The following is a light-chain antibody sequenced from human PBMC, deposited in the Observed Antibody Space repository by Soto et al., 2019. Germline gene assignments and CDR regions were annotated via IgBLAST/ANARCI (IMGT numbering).Light chain of an antibody. J-gene: IGKJ5*01. CDR2: DAS. Sequence: EIVMTQSPATLSVSPGERATLSCRASQTVSSYLARYQQKPGQAPRLLIYDASNRATGIPARFSGSGSGTDFTLTISSLEPEDFAVYYCQQRSNWPRTFGQGTRLEIK. CDR1: QTVSSY. CDR3: QQRSNWPRT. V-gene: IGKV3-11*01.